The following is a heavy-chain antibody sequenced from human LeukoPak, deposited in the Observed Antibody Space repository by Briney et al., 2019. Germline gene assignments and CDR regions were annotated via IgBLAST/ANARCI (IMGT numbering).Heavy chain of an antibody. Sequence: GGSLRLSCAASGFTFSNYNMNWVRQAPGKGLEWVSSISSVSSYIYYADSVKGRFTISRDNSKNSLYLQMDSLRVEDTAVYYCVRDPSYGSSWYYYMDVWGKGTTVTVSS. CDR3: VRDPSYGSSWYYYMDV. V-gene: IGHV3-21*01. CDR2: ISSVSSYI. CDR1: GFTFSNYN. D-gene: IGHD6-13*01. J-gene: IGHJ6*03.